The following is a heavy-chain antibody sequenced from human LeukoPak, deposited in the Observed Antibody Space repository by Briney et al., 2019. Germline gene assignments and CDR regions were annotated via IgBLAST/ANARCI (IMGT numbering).Heavy chain of an antibody. D-gene: IGHD3-10*01. CDR1: GFTFSSYS. J-gene: IGHJ4*02. Sequence: PGGSLRLSCAASGFTFSSYSMNWVRQAPGKGLEWVSSISSSSSYIYYADSVKGRFTISRDNAKNSLYLQMNSLRAEDTALYYCAKDSMVRGVPVYFDYWGQGTLVTVSS. V-gene: IGHV3-21*04. CDR2: ISSSSSYI. CDR3: AKDSMVRGVPVYFDY.